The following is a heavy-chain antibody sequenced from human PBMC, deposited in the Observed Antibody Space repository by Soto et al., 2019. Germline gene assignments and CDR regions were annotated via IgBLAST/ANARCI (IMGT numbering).Heavy chain of an antibody. J-gene: IGHJ1*01. Sequence: QVQLVESGGGLVKPGGSLRLSCAASGFTFSDYYMSWLRQAPGKGLEWVSYISSSGSTIYYADSVKGRFTISRDNAKNSLYLQMHSLSAEDTAVYYCARVWRDYGGASPYFQHWGQGTLVTVSS. D-gene: IGHD4-17*01. CDR3: ARVWRDYGGASPYFQH. CDR1: GFTFSDYY. V-gene: IGHV3-11*01. CDR2: ISSSGSTI.